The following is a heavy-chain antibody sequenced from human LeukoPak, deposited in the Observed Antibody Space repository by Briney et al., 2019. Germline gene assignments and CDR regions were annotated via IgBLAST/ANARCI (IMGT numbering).Heavy chain of an antibody. CDR1: GFTFSNYA. CDR3: VGWGISGITNH. V-gene: IGHV3-7*01. D-gene: IGHD1-7*01. CDR2: TKQDGSEK. J-gene: IGHJ4*02. Sequence: GGSLRLSCAASGFTFSNYAMNWVRQAPGKGLEWVAQTKQDGSEKYYVDSVKGRFTTSRDKNSLFLQMNSVRAEDTAVYYCVGWGISGITNHWGQGTLVTVSS.